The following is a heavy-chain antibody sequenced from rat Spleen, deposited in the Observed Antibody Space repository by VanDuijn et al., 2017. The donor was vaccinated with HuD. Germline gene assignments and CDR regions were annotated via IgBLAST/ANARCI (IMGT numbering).Heavy chain of an antibody. Sequence: EVQLVESGGGLVQPGRSLKLSCAASGFTFSDYYMAWVRQAPKKGLEWVASISYEGRNTYYGDSVKGRFTISRDDAKRTLFLQMDSLRSEDTATYYCATDDRYYYRGGGYWGQGVMVTVSS. CDR1: GFTFSDYY. J-gene: IGHJ2*01. CDR2: ISYEGRNT. CDR3: ATDDRYYYRGGGY. V-gene: IGHV5-22*01. D-gene: IGHD1-1*01.